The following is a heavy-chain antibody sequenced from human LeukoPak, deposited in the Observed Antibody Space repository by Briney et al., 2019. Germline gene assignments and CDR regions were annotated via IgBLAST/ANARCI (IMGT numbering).Heavy chain of an antibody. CDR2: ISSSGSTI. Sequence: GRSLRLSCAASGFTFSDYYMSWIRQAPGKGLEWVSYISSSGSTIYYADSVKGRFTISRDNAKNSLYLQMNSLRAEDTAVYYCARDSVEMATPFDYWGQGTLVTVSS. J-gene: IGHJ4*02. CDR3: ARDSVEMATPFDY. V-gene: IGHV3-11*01. D-gene: IGHD5-24*01. CDR1: GFTFSDYY.